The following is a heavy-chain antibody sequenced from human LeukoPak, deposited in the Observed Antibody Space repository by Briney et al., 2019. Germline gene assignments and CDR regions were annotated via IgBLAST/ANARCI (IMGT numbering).Heavy chain of an antibody. CDR2: IWYDGSNK. J-gene: IGHJ4*02. V-gene: IGHV3-33*01. D-gene: IGHD6-13*01. Sequence: GGSLRLSCAASGFTFSSYGMHWVRQAPGKGLEWVAVIWYDGSNKYYADSVKGRFTISRDNPKNTLYLQMNSLRAEDTAVYYCARDAGPYYFDYWGQGTLVTVSS. CDR3: ARDAGPYYFDY. CDR1: GFTFSSYG.